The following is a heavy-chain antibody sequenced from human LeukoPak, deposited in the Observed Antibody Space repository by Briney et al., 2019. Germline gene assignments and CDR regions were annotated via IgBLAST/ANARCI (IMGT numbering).Heavy chain of an antibody. Sequence: PSETLSLTCTVSGGSIRNGGYYWSWIRQHPGTGPEWIGYIYYSGSTFYNPSLKSRLTISVDTSKNQFSLNLSSVTAADTAVYYCAREVHCGGDCYSGWFDPWGQGTLVTVPS. CDR1: GGSIRNGGYY. V-gene: IGHV4-31*03. J-gene: IGHJ5*02. CDR3: AREVHCGGDCYSGWFDP. CDR2: IYYSGST. D-gene: IGHD2-21*02.